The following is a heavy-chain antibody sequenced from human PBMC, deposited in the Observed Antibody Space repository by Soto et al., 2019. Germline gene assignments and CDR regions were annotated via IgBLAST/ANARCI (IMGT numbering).Heavy chain of an antibody. CDR3: ARDWKNLEWVDDAFDI. Sequence: QVQLVESGGGLVKPGGSLRLSCAASGFTFSDYYMSWIRQAPGKGLEWVSYISSSSSYTNYADSVKGRFTISRDNAKNSLYLQMNSLRAEDTAVYYCARDWKNLEWVDDAFDIWGQGTMVTVSS. CDR2: ISSSSSYT. D-gene: IGHD1-1*01. J-gene: IGHJ3*02. CDR1: GFTFSDYY. V-gene: IGHV3-11*05.